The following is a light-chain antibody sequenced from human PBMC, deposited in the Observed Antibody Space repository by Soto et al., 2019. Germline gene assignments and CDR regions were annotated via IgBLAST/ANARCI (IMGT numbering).Light chain of an antibody. CDR3: QQSSSTPHS. V-gene: IGKV1-39*01. J-gene: IGKJ2*03. Sequence: DIQMTQSPSSLSASLGDRVTITCRASQTINNYLHWYQQRPGEAPKLLIYSASNLQTGVPPRFSGSGSGTHFTLTISRLQPEDFDTYYCQQSSSTPHSFGQGTIVEIK. CDR2: SAS. CDR1: QTINNY.